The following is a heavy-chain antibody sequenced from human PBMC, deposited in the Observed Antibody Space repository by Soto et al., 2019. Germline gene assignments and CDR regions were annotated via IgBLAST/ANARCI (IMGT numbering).Heavy chain of an antibody. D-gene: IGHD7-27*01. J-gene: IGHJ6*03. CDR1: GFILSDCA. CDR3: ARDLSWGSNWYYYMDV. Sequence: VQLVESGGGLVQPGGSLRLSCATSGFILSDCAMNWVRQAPGKGLAWVSYISSSSSVIDYADSVKGRFTVSRDNARNSLYLQMNSLRAEDTAVYYCARDLSWGSNWYYYMDVWGKGTTVTVSS. V-gene: IGHV3-48*01. CDR2: ISSSSSVI.